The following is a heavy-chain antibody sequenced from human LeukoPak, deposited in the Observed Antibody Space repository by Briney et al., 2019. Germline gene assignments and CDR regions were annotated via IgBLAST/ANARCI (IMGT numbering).Heavy chain of an antibody. CDR2: IYYSGST. V-gene: IGHV4-59*12. CDR1: GGSISSYY. D-gene: IGHD2-8*01. J-gene: IGHJ3*02. CDR3: ARGGLMVYAVRVQNDAFDI. Sequence: PSETLSLTCTVSGGSISSYYWSWIRQPPGKGLEWIGYIYYSGSTNYNPSLKSRVTISVDTSKNQFSLKLTSVTAADTAVYYCARGGLMVYAVRVQNDAFDIWGQGTMVTVSS.